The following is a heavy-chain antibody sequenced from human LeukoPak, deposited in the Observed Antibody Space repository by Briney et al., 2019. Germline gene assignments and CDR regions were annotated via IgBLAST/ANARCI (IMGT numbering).Heavy chain of an antibody. CDR2: MNPNSGNT. Sequence: ASVKVSCKASVYTFTSCDINWVRQATGQGLEWMGWMNPNSGNTGYAQKFQGRVTMTRNTSISTAYMELSSLRSEDTAVYYCARTSSGWYGGSFDPWGQGTLVTVSS. CDR1: VYTFTSCD. CDR3: ARTSSGWYGGSFDP. J-gene: IGHJ5*02. V-gene: IGHV1-8*01. D-gene: IGHD6-19*01.